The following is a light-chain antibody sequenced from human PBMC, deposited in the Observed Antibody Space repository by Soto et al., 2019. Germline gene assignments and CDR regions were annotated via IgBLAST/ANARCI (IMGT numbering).Light chain of an antibody. CDR3: SSYTSSGTYV. CDR2: EVS. Sequence: SVLTQPASVSGSPGQSITISCTGTSSDVGGYNYVSWYQQHPGKAPKLMIYEVSNRPSGVSNRFSASKSGNTASLTISGLQAEDGTDYYCSSYTSSGTYVFGTGTKATVL. CDR1: SSDVGGYNY. V-gene: IGLV2-14*01. J-gene: IGLJ1*01.